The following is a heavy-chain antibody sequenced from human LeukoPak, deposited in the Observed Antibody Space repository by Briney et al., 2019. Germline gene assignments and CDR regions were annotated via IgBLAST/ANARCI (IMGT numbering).Heavy chain of an antibody. D-gene: IGHD6-13*01. CDR3: TRDPIAAAASGGDN. CDR1: GFTFSDYS. J-gene: IGHJ4*02. CDR2: ITSRSSYM. V-gene: IGHV3-21*01. Sequence: GGSLRLSCAASGFTFSDYSMNWVRQAPGKGLEWVSSITSRSSYMYYGDSVKGRFTISRDNAKNSLYLQMNSLRAEDTAVYYCTRDPIAAAASGGDNWGQGTLVTVSP.